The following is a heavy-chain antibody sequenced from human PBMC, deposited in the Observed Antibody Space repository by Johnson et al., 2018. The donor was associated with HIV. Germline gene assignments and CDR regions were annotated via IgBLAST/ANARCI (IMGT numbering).Heavy chain of an antibody. CDR2: IGTAGDT. CDR3: ARGRPWGWELRRDAFDI. CDR1: SSYD. D-gene: IGHD1-26*01. V-gene: IGHV3-13*01. Sequence: SSYDMHWVRQATGKGLEWVSAIGTAGDTYYPGSVKGRFTISRENAKNSLYLQMNSLRAEDTALYYCARGRPWGWELRRDAFDIWGQGTMVTVSS. J-gene: IGHJ3*02.